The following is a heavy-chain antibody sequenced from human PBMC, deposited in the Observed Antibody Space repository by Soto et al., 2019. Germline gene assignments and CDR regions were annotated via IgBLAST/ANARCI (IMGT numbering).Heavy chain of an antibody. Sequence: GGSLRLSCAASGFTFRDHWMHWVRQAPGKGLVWVSRINSDGSTTTYADSVKGRFTISADKSISTAYLQWSSLKASDTAMYYCARLKSPQVPVDYWGQGTLVTVSS. CDR2: INSDGSTT. J-gene: IGHJ4*02. V-gene: IGHV3-74*01. CDR1: GFTFRDHW. CDR3: ARLKSPQVPVDY.